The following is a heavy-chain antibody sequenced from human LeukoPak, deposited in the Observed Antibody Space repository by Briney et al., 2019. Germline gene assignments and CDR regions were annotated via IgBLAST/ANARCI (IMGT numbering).Heavy chain of an antibody. D-gene: IGHD3-16*01. V-gene: IGHV4-4*07. CDR1: GGSISTFF. Sequence: PSETLSPTCTVSGGSISTFFLGLIRQPAGEGLEWIGRIYTSGSTYYNPSLKSRVTMSVDTSKNQFSLKLSSVTAADTAVYYCALGDRVGFDYWGQGTLVTVSS. CDR3: ALGDRVGFDY. CDR2: IYTSGST. J-gene: IGHJ4*02.